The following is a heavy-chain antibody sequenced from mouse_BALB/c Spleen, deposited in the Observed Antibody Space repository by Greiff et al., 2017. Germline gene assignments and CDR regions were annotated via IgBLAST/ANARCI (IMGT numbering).Heavy chain of an antibody. CDR2: ISYSGST. D-gene: IGHD1-2*01. V-gene: IGHV3-2*02. CDR1: GYSITSDYA. J-gene: IGHJ4*01. CDR3: ARSGENYGYYYAMDY. Sequence: EVKLMESGPGLVKPSQSLSLTCTVTGYSITSDYAWNWIRQFPGNKLEWMGYISYSGSTSYNPSLKSRISITRDTSKNQFFLQLNSVTTEDTATYYCARSGENYGYYYAMDYWGQGTSVTVSS.